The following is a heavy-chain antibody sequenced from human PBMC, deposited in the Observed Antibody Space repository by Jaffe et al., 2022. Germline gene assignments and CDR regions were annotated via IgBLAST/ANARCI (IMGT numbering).Heavy chain of an antibody. V-gene: IGHV1-8*01. CDR1: GYTFTSYD. CDR3: GVIHYDFWSGYFDY. J-gene: IGHJ4*02. CDR2: MNPNSGNT. Sequence: QVQLVQSGAEVKKPGASVKVSCKASGYTFTSYDINWVRQATGQGLEWMGWMNPNSGNTGYAQKFQGRVTMTRNTSISTAYMELSSLRSEDTAVYYCGVIHYDFWSGYFDYWGQGTLVTVSS. D-gene: IGHD3-3*01.